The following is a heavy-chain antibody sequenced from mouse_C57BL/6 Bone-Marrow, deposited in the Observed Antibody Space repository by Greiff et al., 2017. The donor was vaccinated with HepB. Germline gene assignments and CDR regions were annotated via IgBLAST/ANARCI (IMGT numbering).Heavy chain of an antibody. J-gene: IGHJ4*01. D-gene: IGHD4-1*01. Sequence: QVQLQQPGAELVKPGASVKLSCKASGYTFTSYWMHWVKQRPGQGLEWIGMIHLNSGSTNYNEKFKSKATLTVDKSSSTAYMQLSSLTSEDSAVYYCARGGNWDYALDYWGQGTSVTVSS. V-gene: IGHV1-64*01. CDR2: IHLNSGST. CDR1: GYTFTSYW. CDR3: ARGGNWDYALDY.